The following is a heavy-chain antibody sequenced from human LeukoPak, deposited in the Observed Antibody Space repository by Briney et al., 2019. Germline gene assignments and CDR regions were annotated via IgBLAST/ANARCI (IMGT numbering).Heavy chain of an antibody. CDR1: GFTFSSYA. Sequence: PGGSLRLSCAASGFTFSSYAMSWVRQAPGRGLEWVSAISGSGGSTYYADSVKGRFTISRDNSKNTLYLQMNSLRAEDTAVYYCAKESDYYGSGSFSEYFQHWGQGTLVTVSS. D-gene: IGHD3-10*01. J-gene: IGHJ1*01. CDR2: ISGSGGST. CDR3: AKESDYYGSGSFSEYFQH. V-gene: IGHV3-23*01.